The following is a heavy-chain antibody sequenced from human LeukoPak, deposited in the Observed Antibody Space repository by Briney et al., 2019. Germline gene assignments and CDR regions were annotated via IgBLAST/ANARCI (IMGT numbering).Heavy chain of an antibody. D-gene: IGHD5-18*01. CDR2: INTNTGNS. J-gene: IGHJ4*02. CDR3: ARPGYSYGYGRFDY. V-gene: IGHV7-4-1*02. Sequence: ASVKVSCKASGYTFTSYDINWVRQATGQGLEWMGWINTNTGNSTYAQGFTGRFVFSLDTSVSTAYLQISSLKAEDTAVYYCARPGYSYGYGRFDYWGQGTLVTVSS. CDR1: GYTFTSYD.